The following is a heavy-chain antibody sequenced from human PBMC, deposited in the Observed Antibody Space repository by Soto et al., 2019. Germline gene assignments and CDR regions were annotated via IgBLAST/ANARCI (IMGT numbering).Heavy chain of an antibody. J-gene: IGHJ4*02. CDR3: ARDADIVVVPAALDY. Sequence: GASVKVPCKASGYTFTSYGISWVRQAPGQGLEWMGWISAYNGNTNYAQKLQGRVTMTTDTSTSTAYMELRSLRSDDTAVYYCARDADIVVVPAALDYWGQGTLVTVSS. CDR1: GYTFTSYG. D-gene: IGHD2-2*01. V-gene: IGHV1-18*01. CDR2: ISAYNGNT.